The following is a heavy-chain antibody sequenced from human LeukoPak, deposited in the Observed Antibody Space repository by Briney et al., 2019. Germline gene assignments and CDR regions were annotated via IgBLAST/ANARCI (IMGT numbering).Heavy chain of an antibody. CDR2: IVPVLDMT. CDR3: ARSAQGNSWTINYSYLYMDV. Sequence: ASVKVSCKASEGTFSSYTVSWVRQAPGQGLEWMGRIVPVLDMTDYAQKFQGRVTITADRSTSTVYMELNSLTSEDTAMYYCARSAQGNSWTINYSYLYMDVWGKGTTVTVS. V-gene: IGHV1-69*02. CDR1: EGTFSSYT. J-gene: IGHJ6*03. D-gene: IGHD6-13*01.